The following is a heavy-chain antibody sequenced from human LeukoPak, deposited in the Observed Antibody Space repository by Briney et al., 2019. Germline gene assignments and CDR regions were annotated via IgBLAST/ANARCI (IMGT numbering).Heavy chain of an antibody. CDR1: GFTFGSYG. Sequence: GRSLRLSCAASGFTFGSYGMRWVRQAPGKGLEWVAVISYDGSNKYYADSVKGRFTISRDNSKNTLYLQMNSLRAEDTAVYYCASLDPGYGGRIELDYWGQGTLVTVSS. V-gene: IGHV3-30*03. J-gene: IGHJ4*02. CDR2: ISYDGSNK. D-gene: IGHD4-23*01. CDR3: ASLDPGYGGRIELDY.